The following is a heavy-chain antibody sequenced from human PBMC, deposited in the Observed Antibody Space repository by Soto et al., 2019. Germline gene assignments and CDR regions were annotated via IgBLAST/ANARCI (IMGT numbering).Heavy chain of an antibody. V-gene: IGHV1-8*01. CDR3: ARGRLVAGTVDY. J-gene: IGHJ4*02. CDR1: GYTFTSYD. CDR2: MNPSTGST. D-gene: IGHD6-19*01. Sequence: QVQLVQSGAEVKKPGASVKVSCKASGYTFTSYDIKWVRQATGQGLGWMGWMNPSTGSTGFEQKFQGRVTMISNTSISTAYLELSSLTSEDTAVYYCARGRLVAGTVDYWGQGTLVTVSS.